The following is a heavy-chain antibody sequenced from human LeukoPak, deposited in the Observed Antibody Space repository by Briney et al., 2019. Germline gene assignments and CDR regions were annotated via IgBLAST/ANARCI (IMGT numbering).Heavy chain of an antibody. CDR3: ARDQFAHSNYRPDY. J-gene: IGHJ4*02. CDR1: GFTFSTYA. D-gene: IGHD4-11*01. V-gene: IGHV3-48*04. CDR2: ISSSGSTI. Sequence: GGSLRLSCAASGFTFSTYAMNWVRQAPGKGLEWVSYISSSGSTIYYADSVKGRFTISRDNAKNTLYLQMNSLRAEGTAVYYCARDQFAHSNYRPDYWGQGTLVTVSS.